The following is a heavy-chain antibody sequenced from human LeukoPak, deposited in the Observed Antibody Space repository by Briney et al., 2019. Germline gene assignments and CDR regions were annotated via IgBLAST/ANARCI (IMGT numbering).Heavy chain of an antibody. D-gene: IGHD1-26*01. CDR2: INPNSGGT. V-gene: IGHV1-2*02. CDR3: ARESELFDAFDI. Sequence: ASVKVSCKASGYTFTSYGISWVRQAPGQGLEWMGWINPNSGGTNYAQKFQGRVTMTRDTSISTAYMELSRLRSDDTAVYYCARESELFDAFDIWGQGTMVTVSS. J-gene: IGHJ3*02. CDR1: GYTFTSYG.